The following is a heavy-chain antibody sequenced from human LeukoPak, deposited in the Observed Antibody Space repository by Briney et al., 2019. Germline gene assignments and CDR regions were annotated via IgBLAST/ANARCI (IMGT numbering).Heavy chain of an antibody. D-gene: IGHD2-2*03. CDR3: ARHRGYCSSTSCSYNWFDP. J-gene: IGHJ5*02. V-gene: IGHV4-59*08. Sequence: PSETLSLTCTVSGGSISSYYWSWIRQPPGKGLEWIGYIYYSGSTNYNPSLKSRVTISVDTSKNQFFLKLSSVTAADTAVYYCARHRGYCSSTSCSYNWFDPWGQGTLVTVSS. CDR2: IYYSGST. CDR1: GGSISSYY.